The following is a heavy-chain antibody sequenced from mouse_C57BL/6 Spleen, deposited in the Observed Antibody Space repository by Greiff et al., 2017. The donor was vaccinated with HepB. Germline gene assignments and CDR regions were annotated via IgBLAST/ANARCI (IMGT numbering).Heavy chain of an antibody. J-gene: IGHJ3*01. CDR2: IRNKANGYTT. V-gene: IGHV7-3*01. CDR3: ARYDYLAY. Sequence: EVKLMESGGGLVQPGGSLSLSCAASGFTFTDYYMSWVRQPPGKALEWLGFIRNKANGYTTEYSASVKGRFTISRDNSQSILYLQMNALRAEDSATYYCARYDYLAYWGQGTLVTVSA. D-gene: IGHD2-4*01. CDR1: GFTFTDYY.